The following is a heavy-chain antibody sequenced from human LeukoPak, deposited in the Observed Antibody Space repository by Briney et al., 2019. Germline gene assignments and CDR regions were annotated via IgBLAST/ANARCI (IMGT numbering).Heavy chain of an antibody. D-gene: IGHD3-3*01. Sequence: PGGSLRLSCAASGFTFSNYALSWVRQPPGKGLEWVSAFSASGGSTFYAASVKGRFTISRDNSKNTLYLQMNSLRAEDTAVYYCAGGEYDFWSGYYLGGLYWGQGTLVTVSS. CDR2: FSASGGST. J-gene: IGHJ4*02. CDR3: AGGEYDFWSGYYLGGLY. V-gene: IGHV3-23*01. CDR1: GFTFSNYA.